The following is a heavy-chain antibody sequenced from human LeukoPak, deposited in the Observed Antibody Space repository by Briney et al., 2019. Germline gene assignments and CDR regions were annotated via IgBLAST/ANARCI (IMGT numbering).Heavy chain of an antibody. J-gene: IGHJ4*02. V-gene: IGHV4-34*01. CDR2: INHSGST. D-gene: IGHD6-19*01. CDR3: AREKWAVAGTRRMGVAFDY. Sequence: PSETLSLTCAVYGGSFSGYYWSWIRQPPGKGLEWIGEINHSGSTNYNPSLKSRVTISVDTSKNQFSLKLSSVTAADTAVYYCAREKWAVAGTRRMGVAFDYWGQGTLVTVSS. CDR1: GGSFSGYY.